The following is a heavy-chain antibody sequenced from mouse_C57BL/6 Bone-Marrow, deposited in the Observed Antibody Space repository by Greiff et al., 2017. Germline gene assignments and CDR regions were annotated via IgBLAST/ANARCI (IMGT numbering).Heavy chain of an antibody. CDR1: GFTFSSYA. CDR3: ARKDYYGSSYARDY. Sequence: EVKLVESGGGLVKPGGSLKLSCAASGFTFSSYAMSWVRQTPEKRLEWVATISDGGSYTYYPDNVKGRFTISRDNAKNNLYLQMSHLKSEDTAMYYCARKDYYGSSYARDYWGQGTSVTVSS. CDR2: ISDGGSYT. D-gene: IGHD1-1*01. J-gene: IGHJ4*01. V-gene: IGHV5-4*03.